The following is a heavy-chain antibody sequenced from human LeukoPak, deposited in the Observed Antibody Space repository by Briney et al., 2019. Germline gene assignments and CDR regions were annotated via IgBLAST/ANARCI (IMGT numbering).Heavy chain of an antibody. V-gene: IGHV4-4*07. D-gene: IGHD7-27*01. Sequence: NSSETLSLTCTVSGGSISSYSWSWIRQPAGKGLEWIGRIYRGGSTNNNPSLKSRVTMSVDTSKNQFSLKLSSVTAADTAVYYCARGPGNWGFRWFDPWGQGTLVTVSS. CDR1: GGSISSYS. CDR2: IYRGGST. CDR3: ARGPGNWGFRWFDP. J-gene: IGHJ5*02.